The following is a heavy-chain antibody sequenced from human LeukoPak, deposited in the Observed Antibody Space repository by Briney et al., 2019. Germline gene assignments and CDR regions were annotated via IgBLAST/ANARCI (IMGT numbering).Heavy chain of an antibody. CDR3: ARRHPVGGYFDH. CDR2: IYYSGST. V-gene: IGHV4-31*03. Sequence: PSQTLSLTCTVSGDSISSSGYYWSWIRQHPGKGLEWIGYIYYSGSTFYNPSLKSRVTISLDTSKKQFSLELSSVTAADTAVYYCARRHPVGGYFDHWGQGTLVTVSS. CDR1: GDSISSSGYY. J-gene: IGHJ4*02. D-gene: IGHD3-16*01.